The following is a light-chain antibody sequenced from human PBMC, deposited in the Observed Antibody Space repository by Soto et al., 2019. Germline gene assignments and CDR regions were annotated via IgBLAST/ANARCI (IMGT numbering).Light chain of an antibody. J-gene: IGKJ5*01. CDR3: MQALQTPPT. CDR1: QSLLHSNGYNY. Sequence: DIVMTQSPLSLPVTPGEPASISCRSSQSLLHSNGYNYLDWYLQKPGQSPQLLIYLGSNRDSGGPDRFSGSGSGTDFTLKISRVQAEDVGVYYCMQALQTPPTFGQGTRLEI. CDR2: LGS. V-gene: IGKV2-28*01.